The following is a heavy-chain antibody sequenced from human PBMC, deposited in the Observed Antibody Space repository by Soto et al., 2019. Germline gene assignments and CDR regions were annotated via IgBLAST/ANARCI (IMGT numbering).Heavy chain of an antibody. CDR3: AKQRVNFDY. J-gene: IGHJ4*02. V-gene: IGHV3-23*01. CDR2: ISGNGVST. CDR1: GFTFSSYA. Sequence: GXSLRLSCAASGFTFSSYAMTWVRQAPGKGLEWVSGISGNGVSTYYADSVNGRFTIYRDNSKNTLYLQMNSLRVEDTALYYCAKQRVNFDYWGQGTLVTVSS.